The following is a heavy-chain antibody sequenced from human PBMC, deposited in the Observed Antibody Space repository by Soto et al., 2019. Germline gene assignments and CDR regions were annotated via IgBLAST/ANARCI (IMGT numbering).Heavy chain of an antibody. Sequence: GGSLRLSCFASRFTFTSYAMSWVRQAPGKGLEWVAAISASGGATIHADSVKGRLTISRDNSKNTLYLQMNSLRAEDTAVYYCAKDVEGGSLFRGAFDYWGQGTQVTVSS. CDR2: ISASGGAT. D-gene: IGHD1-26*01. CDR1: RFTFTSYA. J-gene: IGHJ4*02. V-gene: IGHV3-23*01. CDR3: AKDVEGGSLFRGAFDY.